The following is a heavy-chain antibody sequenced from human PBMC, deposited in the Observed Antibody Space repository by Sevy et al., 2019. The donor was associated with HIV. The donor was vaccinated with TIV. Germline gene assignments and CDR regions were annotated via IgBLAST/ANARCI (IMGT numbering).Heavy chain of an antibody. CDR2: IRYDGSNK. CDR1: GLTFSSYG. J-gene: IGHJ5*02. Sequence: GGSLRLSCVASGLTFSSYGMHWVRQAPGKGLEWVAFIRYDGSNKYYADSVKGRFTISRDNSKNTLYLQMNSLRAEDTAVYYCAKDPDFWSPPSFDPWGQGTLVTVSS. D-gene: IGHD3-3*01. V-gene: IGHV3-30*02. CDR3: AKDPDFWSPPSFDP.